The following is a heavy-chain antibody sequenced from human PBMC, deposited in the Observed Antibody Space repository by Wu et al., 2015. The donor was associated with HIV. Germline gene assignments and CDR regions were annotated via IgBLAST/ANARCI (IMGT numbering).Heavy chain of an antibody. CDR2: INPSGGST. V-gene: IGHV1-46*01. CDR3: ARSSYCGGDCYSRLDS. D-gene: IGHD2-21*01. Sequence: QVQLVQSGAEVKKPGASVKVSCKASGYTFTSYYMHWVRQAPGQGLEWMGIINPSGGSTSYAQKFQGRVTMTRDTSTSTVYMELSSLRSEDTAIYYCARSSYCGGDCYSRLDSWGQGTQVTVSS. J-gene: IGHJ5*01. CDR1: GYTFTSYY.